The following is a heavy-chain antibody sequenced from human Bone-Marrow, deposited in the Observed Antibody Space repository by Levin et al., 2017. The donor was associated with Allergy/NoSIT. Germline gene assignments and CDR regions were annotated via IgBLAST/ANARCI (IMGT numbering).Heavy chain of an antibody. CDR3: ARDLALRTRGGMHY. Sequence: GESLKISCAASGFTFIDYWMTWVRQAPGKGLEWVANINQDGSEKYYVDSVKGRFTISRDNAKNSLYLQMNSLRAEDTAVYYCARDLALRTRGGMHYWGPGTLVTVSS. V-gene: IGHV3-7*01. D-gene: IGHD2-15*01. CDR2: INQDGSEK. CDR1: GFTFIDYW. J-gene: IGHJ4*02.